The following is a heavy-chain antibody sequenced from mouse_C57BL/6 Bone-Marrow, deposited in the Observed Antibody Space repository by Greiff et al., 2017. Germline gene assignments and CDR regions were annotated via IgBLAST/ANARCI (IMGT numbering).Heavy chain of an antibody. CDR1: GYTFTSYW. CDR2: IDPSDSYT. D-gene: IGHD1-1*01. CDR3: APYYGSSYWYFDV. Sequence: QVQLQPPGAELVMPGASVKLSCKASGYTFTSYWMHWVKQRPGQGLEWIGEIDPSDSYTNYNQKFKGKSTLTVDKSSSTAYMQLSSLTSEDSAVYYCAPYYGSSYWYFDVWGTGTTVTVSS. V-gene: IGHV1-69*01. J-gene: IGHJ1*03.